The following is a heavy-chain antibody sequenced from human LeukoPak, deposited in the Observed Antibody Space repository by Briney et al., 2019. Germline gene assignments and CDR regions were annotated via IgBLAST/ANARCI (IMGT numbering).Heavy chain of an antibody. Sequence: ASVKVSCKASGYTFTSYAMHWVRQAPGHRLEWMGWINAGNGNTEYSQKFQGRVTITRDTSASTAYMELSSLRSEDTAVYYCARDPPIQQDSSDSSGYYPRYYFDYWGQGTLVTVSS. D-gene: IGHD3-22*01. CDR3: ARDPPIQQDSSDSSGYYPRYYFDY. J-gene: IGHJ4*02. CDR1: GYTFTSYA. V-gene: IGHV1-3*01. CDR2: INAGNGNT.